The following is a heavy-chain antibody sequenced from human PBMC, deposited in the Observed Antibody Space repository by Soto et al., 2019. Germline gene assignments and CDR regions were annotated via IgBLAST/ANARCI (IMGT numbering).Heavy chain of an antibody. Sequence: PGGSLRRSWAASGFTFSSYSMNWVRQAPGKGLEWVSSISISSSYIYYADSVKGRFTISRDNAKNSLYLQMNSLRAEDTAVYFCAREGSYWNDVGPDWGQGTLVTVSS. V-gene: IGHV3-21*01. D-gene: IGHD1-1*01. CDR3: AREGSYWNDVGPD. CDR1: GFTFSSYS. CDR2: ISISSSYI. J-gene: IGHJ4*02.